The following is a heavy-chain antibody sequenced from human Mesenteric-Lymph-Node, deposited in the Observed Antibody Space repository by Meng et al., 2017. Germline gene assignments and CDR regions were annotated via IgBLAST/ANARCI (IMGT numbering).Heavy chain of an antibody. CDR1: GFTFSSYW. CDR3: AKRSGYCGTITCWYFDS. Sequence: GESLKISCAASGFTFSSYWMHWVRQAPGKGLEWVSTLNNIADSAYYADSVRGRFTISRDNSKNTLYLQMNSLGADDTAIYYCAKRSGYCGTITCWYFDSWGQGTLVTVSS. V-gene: IGHV3-23*01. D-gene: IGHD2-2*01. CDR2: LNNIADSA. J-gene: IGHJ4*02.